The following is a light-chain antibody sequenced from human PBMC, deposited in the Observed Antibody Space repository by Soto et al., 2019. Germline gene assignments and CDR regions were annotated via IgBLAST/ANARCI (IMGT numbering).Light chain of an antibody. J-gene: IGKJ5*01. CDR1: QSISTY. CDR2: AAS. V-gene: IGKV1-39*01. CDR3: QQSYSAPPIT. Sequence: DIQMTQSPSSLSASLGDRVTITCRTSQSISTYLNWYQQKPGKAPKLLIYAASNLQSGVPLRFSGGGSGTDFTLTISNLQPEDFATSSCQQSYSAPPITFGQGTRLEIK.